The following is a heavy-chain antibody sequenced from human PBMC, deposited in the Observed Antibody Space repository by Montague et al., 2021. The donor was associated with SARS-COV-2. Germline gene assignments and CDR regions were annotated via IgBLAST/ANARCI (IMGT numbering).Heavy chain of an antibody. CDR2: IYYSGST. CDR1: GVSVSSYY. J-gene: IGHJ5*02. V-gene: IGHV4-59*02. CDR3: ARAGGFYDYWSGYSSSAGSFDP. D-gene: IGHD3-3*01. Sequence: SETLSLTCTVSGVSVSSYYWSWIRQSPGKGLQWLGYIYYSGSTDYNPSLKSRVTMSVDTSKNQLSLRLNSVTTADTAVYFCARAGGFYDYWSGYSSSAGSFDPWGQGILVTVSS.